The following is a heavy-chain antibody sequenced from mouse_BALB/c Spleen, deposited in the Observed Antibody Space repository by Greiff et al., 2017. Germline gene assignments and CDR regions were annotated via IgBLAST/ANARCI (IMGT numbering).Heavy chain of an antibody. CDR1: GYTFSSYW. D-gene: IGHD2-1*01. Sequence: QVQLQQSGAELMKPGASVKISCKATGYTFSSYWIEWVKQRPGHGLEWIGEILPGSGSTNYNEKFKGKATFTADTSSNTAYMQLSSLTSEDSAVYYCARRGGNYSPWFAYWGQGTLVTVSA. J-gene: IGHJ3*01. CDR3: ARRGGNYSPWFAY. CDR2: ILPGSGST. V-gene: IGHV1-9*01.